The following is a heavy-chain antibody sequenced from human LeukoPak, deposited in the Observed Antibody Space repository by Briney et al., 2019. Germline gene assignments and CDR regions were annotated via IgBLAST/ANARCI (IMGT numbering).Heavy chain of an antibody. CDR1: GYTLTELS. J-gene: IGHJ4*02. V-gene: IGHV1-24*01. Sequence: GASVKVSCKVSGYTLTELSMHWVRQAPGKGLEWMGGFDPEDGETIYAQKFQGRVTMTEDTSTDTAYMELSSLRSEDTAVYYCATDTWRSGGSCYSDVYWGQGTLVTVSS. CDR3: ATDTWRSGGSCYSDVY. CDR2: FDPEDGET. D-gene: IGHD2-15*01.